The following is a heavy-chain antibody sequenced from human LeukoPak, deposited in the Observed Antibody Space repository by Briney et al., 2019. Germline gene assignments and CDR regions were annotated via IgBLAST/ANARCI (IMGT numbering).Heavy chain of an antibody. V-gene: IGHV4-34*01. CDR1: GGSFSGYY. D-gene: IGHD3-10*01. J-gene: IGHJ4*02. Sequence: SETLSLTCAVYGGSFSGYYWSWIRQPPGKGLEWIGEINHSGSTNYNPSLKSRVTISVDTSKNQFSLKPSSVTAADTAVYYCARTAGDWNYGSGSYSHWGQGTLVTVSS. CDR3: ARTAGDWNYGSGSYSH. CDR2: INHSGST.